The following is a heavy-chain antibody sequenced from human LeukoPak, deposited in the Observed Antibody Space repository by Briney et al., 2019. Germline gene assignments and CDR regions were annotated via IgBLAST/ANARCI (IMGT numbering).Heavy chain of an antibody. CDR1: GGTFRNYP. CDR2: ILPIFRMT. Sequence: SVKVSCKASGGTFRNYPIGWVRQAPGQGLEWMGGILPIFRMTNYAEKFQGRVTITADESTTTAYLELNSLRSEDTAVYYCAICSSTWSGDRPDSWGQGSLVTVSS. D-gene: IGHD2-2*01. V-gene: IGHV1-69*13. CDR3: AICSSTWSGDRPDS. J-gene: IGHJ4*02.